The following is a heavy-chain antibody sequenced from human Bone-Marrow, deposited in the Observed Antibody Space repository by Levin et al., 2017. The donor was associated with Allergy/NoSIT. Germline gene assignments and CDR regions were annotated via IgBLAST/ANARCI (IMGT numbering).Heavy chain of an antibody. Sequence: SETLSLTCTVSGDSVSSSNYHWGWIRQPPGKGLEWIGSIHHSGSTYYNPSLKSRVTISVDTSRNQFSLSLSSATAADTAVYYCARDFIGVPGNFDYWGQGSLVTVSS. CDR2: IHHSGST. D-gene: IGHD6-19*01. V-gene: IGHV4-39*02. J-gene: IGHJ4*02. CDR3: ARDFIGVPGNFDY. CDR1: GDSVSSSNYH.